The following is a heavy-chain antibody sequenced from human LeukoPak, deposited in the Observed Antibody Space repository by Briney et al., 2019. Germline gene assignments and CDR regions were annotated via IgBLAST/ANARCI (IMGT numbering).Heavy chain of an antibody. J-gene: IGHJ6*02. V-gene: IGHV3-30-3*01. Sequence: PGGSLRLSCAASGFTFSSYAMHWVRQAPGKGPEWVAVISYDGSNKYYADSVKGRFTISRDNSKNTLYLQMNSLRAEDTAVYYCARDGGNFHDLYYYYYYGMDVWGQGTTVTVSS. CDR1: GFTFSSYA. CDR2: ISYDGSNK. D-gene: IGHD4-23*01. CDR3: ARDGGNFHDLYYYYYYGMDV.